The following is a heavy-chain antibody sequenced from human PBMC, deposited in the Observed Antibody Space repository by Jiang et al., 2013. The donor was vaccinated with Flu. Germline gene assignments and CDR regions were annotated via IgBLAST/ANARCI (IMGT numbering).Heavy chain of an antibody. J-gene: IGHJ6*03. CDR3: ARHGRDEYSKFFAYYYYYYMDV. Sequence: GPGLVKPSETLSLTCTVSGGSISSSSYYWGWIRQPPGKGLEWIGSIYYSGSTYYNPSLKSRVTISVDTSKNQFSLKLSSVTAADTAVYYCARHGRDEYSKFFAYYYYYYMDVWGKGTTVTVSS. V-gene: IGHV4-39*07. CDR1: GGSISSSSYY. D-gene: IGHD4-11*01. CDR2: IYYSGST.